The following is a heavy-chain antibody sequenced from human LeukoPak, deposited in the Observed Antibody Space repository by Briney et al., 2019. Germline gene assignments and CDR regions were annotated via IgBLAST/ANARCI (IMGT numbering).Heavy chain of an antibody. Sequence: PGGSLRLSCADSGFTFRGFVITWVRQAPGKGLEWVSTIDGSDGRTFYADSVEGRFTISRDTSKNTLFLQMNSLRAEDTGLYYCANDKWDWGQGTLVTVAS. CDR3: ANDKWD. CDR1: GFTFRGFV. CDR2: IDGSDGRT. D-gene: IGHD1-26*01. V-gene: IGHV3-23*01. J-gene: IGHJ4*02.